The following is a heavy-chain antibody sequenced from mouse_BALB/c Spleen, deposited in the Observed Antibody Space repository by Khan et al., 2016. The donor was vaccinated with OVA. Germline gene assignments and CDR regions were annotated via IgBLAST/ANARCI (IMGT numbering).Heavy chain of an antibody. J-gene: IGHJ3*01. CDR1: GFSLTSYG. V-gene: IGHV2-9*02. Sequence: VELVESGPGLVAPSQSLSITCTVSGFSLTSYGVHWVRQPPGKGLEWLGVIWAGGSTNYNSALMSRLSISKDSSKSQVFLKMNSLQTDDTAMYYCARDYYGNYWFAYWGQGTLVTVSA. CDR3: ARDYYGNYWFAY. D-gene: IGHD2-1*01. CDR2: IWAGGST.